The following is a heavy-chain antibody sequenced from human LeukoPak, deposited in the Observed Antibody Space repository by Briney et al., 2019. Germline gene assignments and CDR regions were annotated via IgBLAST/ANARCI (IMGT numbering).Heavy chain of an antibody. D-gene: IGHD1-1*01. CDR3: AKKWPTLGGTTVAFES. Sequence: GGSLRLSCAASGFTFSSYAMHWVRQAPGKGLEWVAVITYDGSNKYYADSVKGRFTITRDNSKNTVYLQMNSLISDDTALYYCAKKWPTLGGTTVAFESWGQGTLVTVSS. V-gene: IGHV3-30-3*02. CDR2: ITYDGSNK. CDR1: GFTFSSYA. J-gene: IGHJ4*02.